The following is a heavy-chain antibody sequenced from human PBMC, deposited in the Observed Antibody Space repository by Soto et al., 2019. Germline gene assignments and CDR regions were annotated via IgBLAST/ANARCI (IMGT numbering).Heavy chain of an antibody. CDR2: IIPIFGTA. V-gene: IGHV1-69*06. CDR3: ESTKYDSSAYYYWYLGL. J-gene: IGHJ2*01. CDR1: EDTFRNYA. D-gene: IGHD3-22*01. Sequence: QVELVQSGAEVKKPGSSVKVSCQASEDTFRNYAISWVRQAPGQGLEWMGGIIPIFGTATYAQKFQGRVTISVETSANTVYLELSSLRSEDTAVYYCESTKYDSSAYYYWYLGLWGRGTLVTVS.